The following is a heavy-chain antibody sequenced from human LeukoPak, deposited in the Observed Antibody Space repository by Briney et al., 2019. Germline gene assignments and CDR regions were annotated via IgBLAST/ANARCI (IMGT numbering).Heavy chain of an antibody. J-gene: IGHJ4*02. Sequence: GGSLRLSCAASGFTFSSYWVHWVRQAPGKGLVWVSRINSDGSSTSYADSVKGRFTISRDNAKNTLYLQMNSLRAEDTAVYYCARAHGYSGYGVGCIDYWGQGTLVTVSS. CDR1: GFTFSSYW. CDR3: ARAHGYSGYGVGCIDY. V-gene: IGHV3-74*01. D-gene: IGHD5-12*01. CDR2: INSDGSST.